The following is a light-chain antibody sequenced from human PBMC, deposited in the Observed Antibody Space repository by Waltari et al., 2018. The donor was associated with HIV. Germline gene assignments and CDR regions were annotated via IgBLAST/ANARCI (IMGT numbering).Light chain of an antibody. CDR1: SLRSYY. CDR2: GRN. J-gene: IGLJ2*01. Sequence: SSELTQDPSVSVALGQTVRITCQGDSLRSYYASWYNQKSGQAPVVVVFGRNYRPSGIPARFSGSSSGNTATLTITGAQADDEADYYCHSRDSSGSHVVFGGGTKVTVL. V-gene: IGLV3-19*01. CDR3: HSRDSSGSHVV.